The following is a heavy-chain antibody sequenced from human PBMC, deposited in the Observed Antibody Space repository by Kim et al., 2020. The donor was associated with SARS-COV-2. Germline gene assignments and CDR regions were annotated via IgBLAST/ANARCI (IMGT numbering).Heavy chain of an antibody. CDR2: IYYSGST. D-gene: IGHD6-13*01. V-gene: IGHV4-39*01. Sequence: SENLSLTCTVSGGSISSSSYYWGWIRQPPGKGLEWIGSIYYSGSTYYNPSLKSRVTISVDTSKNQFSLKLSSVTAADTAVYYCARHNRIAAAYDYWGQGTLVTVSS. J-gene: IGHJ4*02. CDR3: ARHNRIAAAYDY. CDR1: GGSISSSSYY.